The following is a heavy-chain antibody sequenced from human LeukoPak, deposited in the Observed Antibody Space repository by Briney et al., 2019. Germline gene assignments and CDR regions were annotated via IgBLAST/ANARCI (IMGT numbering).Heavy chain of an antibody. V-gene: IGHV3-9*01. D-gene: IGHD6-19*01. CDR1: GFTFDDHA. Sequence: GRFLRLSCAAAGFTFDDHAMHWVRQAPGKGLEWVSTINWNSGRMEYADSVKGRFTISRDNAKNSLYLQMNSLRDEDTALYYCAKDGQRRAVSVVTYMDVWGKGTTVAVCS. CDR3: AKDGQRRAVSVVTYMDV. J-gene: IGHJ6*03. CDR2: INWNSGRM.